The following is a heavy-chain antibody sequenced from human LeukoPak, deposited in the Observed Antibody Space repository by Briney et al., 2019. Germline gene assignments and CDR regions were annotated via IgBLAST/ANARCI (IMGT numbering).Heavy chain of an antibody. CDR1: GGSISSYY. CDR3: TRNSGWYGLS. CDR2: IDYDGGSG. D-gene: IGHD6-19*01. Sequence: ETLSLTCTVSGGSISSYYWSWIRQPPGKGLEWVSSIDYDGGSGHYADSVKGRFTISRDNSNNTLFLHLNSLRGEDTAVYYCTRNSGWYGLSWGQGTLVTVSS. J-gene: IGHJ1*01. V-gene: IGHV3-53*01.